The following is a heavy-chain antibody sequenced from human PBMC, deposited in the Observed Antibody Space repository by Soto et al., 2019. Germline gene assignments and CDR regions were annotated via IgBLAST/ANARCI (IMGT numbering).Heavy chain of an antibody. CDR3: ARTYPIYDY. Sequence: GGSLRLSCAASGFTFSSYEMNWVRQAPGKGLEWVSYISSSGSTIYYADSVKGRFTISRDNAKDSLYLQMNSLRAEDTVVYYCARTYPIYDYWGQGTLVTVSS. J-gene: IGHJ4*02. D-gene: IGHD5-12*01. CDR1: GFTFSSYE. V-gene: IGHV3-48*03. CDR2: ISSSGSTI.